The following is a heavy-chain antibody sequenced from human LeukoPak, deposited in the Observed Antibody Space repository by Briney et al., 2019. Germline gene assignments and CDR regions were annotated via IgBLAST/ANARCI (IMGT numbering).Heavy chain of an antibody. V-gene: IGHV4-4*07. CDR3: ARDLAASGYFDY. J-gene: IGHJ4*02. Sequence: SETLSLTCTVSGGSFTSYYWSWIRQPSGKGLEWIGRIYTSGSTNYDPSLKSRVTMSVDTSKNQFSLKLTSVTAADTAVYYCARDLAASGYFDYWGQGTLVTVSS. CDR1: GGSFTSYY. D-gene: IGHD6-13*01. CDR2: IYTSGST.